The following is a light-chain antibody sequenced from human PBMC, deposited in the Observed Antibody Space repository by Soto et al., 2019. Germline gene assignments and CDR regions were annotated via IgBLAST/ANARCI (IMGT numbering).Light chain of an antibody. CDR3: QQFDDSVT. CDR1: HSVSRTH. V-gene: IGKV3-20*01. Sequence: EIGWTHSPCTLSLSPGERATLSCRASHSVSRTHLAWYQQKPGQAPRLLIFGASDRATGTPDRFSGSGSGTDFTLTISRLEPEDSAVYYCQQFDDSVTFGQGTRLEIK. CDR2: GAS. J-gene: IGKJ5*01.